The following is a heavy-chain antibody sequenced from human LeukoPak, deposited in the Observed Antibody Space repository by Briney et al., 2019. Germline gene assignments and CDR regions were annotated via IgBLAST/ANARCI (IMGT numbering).Heavy chain of an antibody. CDR2: IYPGDSDT. J-gene: IGHJ4*02. CDR3: ARHPRYCSSTSCYGRPYFDY. CDR1: GYSFTSYW. D-gene: IGHD2-2*01. Sequence: GESLKISCKGSGYSFTSYWIGWVRQMPGKDLEWMGIIYPGDSDTRYSPSFQGQVTLSADKSISTAYLQWSSLKASDTAMYYCARHPRYCSSTSCYGRPYFDYWGQGTLVTVSS. V-gene: IGHV5-51*01.